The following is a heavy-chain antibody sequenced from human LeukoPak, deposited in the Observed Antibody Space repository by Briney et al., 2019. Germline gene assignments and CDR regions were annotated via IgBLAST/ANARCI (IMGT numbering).Heavy chain of an antibody. D-gene: IGHD2-2*01. CDR1: GDSVSNKNTA. V-gene: IGHV6-1*01. CDR2: TYYRSKWHN. Sequence: SQTLSLTCAISGDSVSNKNTAWNWIRQSPSRGLEWLGRTYYRSKWHNTYAASVKSRITINPDTSKNQFSLQLNSVTPEDTAVYYCATSTGSRTYPFDYWGQGTLVTVSS. J-gene: IGHJ4*02. CDR3: ATSTGSRTYPFDY.